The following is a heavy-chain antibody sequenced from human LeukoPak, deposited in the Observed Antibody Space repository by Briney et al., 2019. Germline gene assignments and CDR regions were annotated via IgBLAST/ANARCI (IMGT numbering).Heavy chain of an antibody. Sequence: GSLRLSCAASGFTFSSYSMNWVRHAPGKGLEWVLSISSSSSYIYYADSVKGRFTISRDNAKNSLYPQMNSLRAEDTAVYYCARDKGGVPQHDYWGQGTLVTVSS. D-gene: IGHD3-16*01. V-gene: IGHV3-21*01. CDR1: GFTFSSYS. CDR3: ARDKGGVPQHDY. J-gene: IGHJ4*02. CDR2: ISSSSSYI.